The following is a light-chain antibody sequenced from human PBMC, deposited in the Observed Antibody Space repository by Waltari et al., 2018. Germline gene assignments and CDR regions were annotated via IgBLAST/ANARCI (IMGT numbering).Light chain of an antibody. CDR3: QHRGT. CDR1: QSVSSY. V-gene: IGKV3-11*01. Sequence: EIVLTQSPATLSLSPGERATLSCRASQSVSSYLAWYQQKPGQAPRLLIYAASNRATGIPARFGGSGFRTDFTLTISSLEPEDFAVYYCQHRGTFGQGTRVEIK. J-gene: IGKJ1*01. CDR2: AAS.